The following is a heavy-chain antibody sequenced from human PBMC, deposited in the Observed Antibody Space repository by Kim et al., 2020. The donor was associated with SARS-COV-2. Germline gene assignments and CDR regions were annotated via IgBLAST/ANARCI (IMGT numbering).Heavy chain of an antibody. V-gene: IGHV3-7*01. CDR2: IKQDGSQT. Sequence: GGSLRLSCVASGFSFSAYWMSWVRQAPGKGLEWVANIKQDGSQTYSIDSVKGRFTISRDNAENSLYLQMDSLRAEDTALYYCASISSPTDYWGQGTLVSVSS. J-gene: IGHJ4*02. CDR1: GFSFSAYW. CDR3: ASISSPTDY. D-gene: IGHD2-2*01.